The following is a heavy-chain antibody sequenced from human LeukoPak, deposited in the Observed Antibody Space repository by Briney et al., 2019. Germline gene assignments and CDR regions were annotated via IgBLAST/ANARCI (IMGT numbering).Heavy chain of an antibody. D-gene: IGHD1-26*01. CDR1: GGSFSGYY. Sequence: SETLSLTCAVYGGSFSGYYWSWIRQPPGKGLEWIGEINHSGSTNYNPSLKSRVTISVDTSKNQFSLKLSSVTAADTAVYYCAGQWVLRYYGMDVWGQGTTVTVSS. CDR3: AGQWVLRYYGMDV. J-gene: IGHJ6*02. CDR2: INHSGST. V-gene: IGHV4-34*01.